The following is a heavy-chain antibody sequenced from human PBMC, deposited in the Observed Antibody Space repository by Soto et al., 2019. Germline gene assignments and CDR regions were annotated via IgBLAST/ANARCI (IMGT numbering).Heavy chain of an antibody. V-gene: IGHV3-30*18. Sequence: GGSLRLSCAASVFTFSSYGMHWVRQAPGKGLEWVAVISYDGSIKYYADSVKGRFTISRDNSKNTLYLQMNSLRAEDTAVYYCVKAEYSSSGSFDYWGQGTLVTVSS. D-gene: IGHD6-6*01. CDR1: VFTFSSYG. J-gene: IGHJ4*02. CDR3: VKAEYSSSGSFDY. CDR2: ISYDGSIK.